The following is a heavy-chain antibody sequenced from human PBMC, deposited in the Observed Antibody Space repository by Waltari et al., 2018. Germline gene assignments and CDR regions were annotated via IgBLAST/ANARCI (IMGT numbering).Heavy chain of an antibody. CDR2: IYSGGST. CDR3: ASLGPTGTMIVVVQPH. Sequence: EVQLVESGGGLIQPGGSLRLSCAASGFTVSSNYMSWVRQAPGTGLEWGSVIYSGGSTYYADAGKGRFTISRDNSKNTLYLQMNSLRAEDTAVYYCASLGPTGTMIVVVQPHWGQGTLVTVSS. V-gene: IGHV3-53*01. CDR1: GFTVSSNY. J-gene: IGHJ4*02. D-gene: IGHD3-22*01.